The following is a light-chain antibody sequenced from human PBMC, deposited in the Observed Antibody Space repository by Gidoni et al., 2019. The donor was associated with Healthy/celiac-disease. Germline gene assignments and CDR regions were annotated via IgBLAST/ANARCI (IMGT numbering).Light chain of an antibody. CDR3: QQYGSSPTWT. V-gene: IGKV3-20*01. CDR1: QRVSSSY. CDR2: GAS. J-gene: IGKJ1*01. Sequence: ETVLTQSPGTLSLSPGERATLSFRASQRVSSSYLSWYQPKTGQAPRLLIYGASSRATGSPDGFSGSGSVTDFTLTIIRLEPEDFAVYYCQQYGSSPTWTFGQGTKVEIK.